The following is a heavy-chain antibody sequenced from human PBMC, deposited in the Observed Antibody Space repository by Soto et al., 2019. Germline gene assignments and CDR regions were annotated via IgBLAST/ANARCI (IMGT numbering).Heavy chain of an antibody. Sequence: QLQLQESGSGLVKPSQTLSLTCAVSGASISSGGSSWSWIRQAPGTGLEWIGYIYHSGITNYNPYLNSRVTISVDKSQNQFSLRLSFVTAADTAVYYCARGLAVRGSYGLDVGGQGNTVTVSS. CDR1: GASISSGGSS. D-gene: IGHD3-10*01. J-gene: IGHJ6*02. CDR3: ARGLAVRGSYGLDV. V-gene: IGHV4-30-2*01. CDR2: IYHSGIT.